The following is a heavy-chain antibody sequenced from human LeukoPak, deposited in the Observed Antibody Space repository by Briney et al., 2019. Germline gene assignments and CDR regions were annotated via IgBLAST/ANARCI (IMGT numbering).Heavy chain of an antibody. D-gene: IGHD1-7*01. CDR1: GDTVSNNNAA. CDR2: TYYRSKCYS. CDR3: ARAQYTWNYGPDDWYFEL. J-gene: IGHJ2*01. Sequence: SQTLSLTCAISGDTVSNNNAAWNWIRQSPSRGLEWLARTYYRSKCYSDYAVSVKSRITINPVTSKNQFSLQLNSVTPEDTAVYYCARAQYTWNYGPDDWYFELWGRGTLVTVSS. V-gene: IGHV6-1*01.